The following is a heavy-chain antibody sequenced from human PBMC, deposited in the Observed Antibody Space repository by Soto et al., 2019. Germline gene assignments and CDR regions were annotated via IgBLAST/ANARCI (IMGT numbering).Heavy chain of an antibody. Sequence: EVQLLESGGALVQPGVSLSLSCAASGFTYNNYAMGWVRQAPGKGLEWVSAISSSGYSAYYADSVKGRFTISRDNSRNTMFLQMNKLSAEDTAVYYCVKGSVVVAAKFDSWGQGTQVTVSS. CDR3: VKGSVVVAAKFDS. D-gene: IGHD2-21*02. CDR1: GFTYNNYA. V-gene: IGHV3-23*01. J-gene: IGHJ4*02. CDR2: ISSSGYSA.